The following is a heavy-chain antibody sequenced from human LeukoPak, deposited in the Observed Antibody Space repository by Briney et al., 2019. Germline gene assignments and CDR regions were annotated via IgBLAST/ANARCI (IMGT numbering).Heavy chain of an antibody. CDR3: ARGDLYSYGGSYYYYMDV. CDR2: ISYDGSNK. Sequence: GGSLRLSCAASGFTFSSYAMHWVRQAPGKGLEWVAVISYDGSNKYYADSVKGRFTISRDNSKNTLYLQMNSLRSEDTAVYYCARGDLYSYGGSYYYYMDVWGKGTTVTVSS. D-gene: IGHD5-18*01. V-gene: IGHV3-30-3*01. CDR1: GFTFSSYA. J-gene: IGHJ6*03.